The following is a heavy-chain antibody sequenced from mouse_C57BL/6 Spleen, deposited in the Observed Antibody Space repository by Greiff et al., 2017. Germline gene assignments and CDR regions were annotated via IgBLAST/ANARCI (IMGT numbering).Heavy chain of an antibody. Sequence: EVQLQESGGGLVKPGGSLKLSCEASGFTFSDYGMHWVRQAPGKGLEWVAYISSGSSTIYYADTLKGRFTISRDNAKNTMFLQMTSLRSEDTAMYYGAGPFLTRDPGFAYWGQGTLVTVSA. CDR3: AGPFLTRDPGFAY. CDR2: ISSGSSTI. D-gene: IGHD1-2*01. V-gene: IGHV5-17*01. J-gene: IGHJ3*01. CDR1: GFTFSDYG.